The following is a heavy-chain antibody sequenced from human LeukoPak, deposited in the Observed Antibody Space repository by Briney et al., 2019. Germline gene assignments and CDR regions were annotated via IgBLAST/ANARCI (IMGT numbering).Heavy chain of an antibody. D-gene: IGHD4-17*01. V-gene: IGHV3-7*05. Sequence: GGSLRLSCAASGFTFSSCAMNWVRQAPGKGLEWVATIKQDGSQKEYVDSVKGRFTISRDNAKNSLYLQMNSLRAEDTAVYYCARDPTVTNFHDAFDIWGQGTMVTVSS. CDR3: ARDPTVTNFHDAFDI. CDR2: IKQDGSQK. CDR1: GFTFSSCA. J-gene: IGHJ3*02.